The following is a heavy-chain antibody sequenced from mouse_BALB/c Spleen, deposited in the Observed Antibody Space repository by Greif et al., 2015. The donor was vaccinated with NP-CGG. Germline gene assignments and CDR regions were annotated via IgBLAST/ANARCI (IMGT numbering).Heavy chain of an antibody. V-gene: IGHV14-3*02. CDR1: GFNIKDTY. CDR2: IDPANGNT. D-gene: IGHD2-4*01. CDR3: ARGDYDRYAMDY. Sequence: EVQLQQSGAELVKPGASVKLSCTASGFNIKDTYMHWVKQRPEQGLEWIGRIDPANGNTKYDPKFQGKATITADTSSNTAYLQLSSLTSEDTAVYYCARGDYDRYAMDYWGQGTSVTVSS. J-gene: IGHJ4*01.